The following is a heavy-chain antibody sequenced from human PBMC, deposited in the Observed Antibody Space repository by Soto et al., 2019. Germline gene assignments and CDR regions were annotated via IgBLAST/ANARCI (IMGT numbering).Heavy chain of an antibody. V-gene: IGHV5-51*01. D-gene: IGHD2-15*01. CDR1: GYSFTSYW. Sequence: GESLKISCKGSGYSFTSYWIGWMRQMPGKGLEWMGIIYPDDSDTRYSPSFQGQVTISADKSISTAYLQWSSLKASDTAMYYCARRFYSWYCSGGNCYIDAFDIWGQGTMVTVSS. J-gene: IGHJ3*02. CDR3: ARRFYSWYCSGGNCYIDAFDI. CDR2: IYPDDSDT.